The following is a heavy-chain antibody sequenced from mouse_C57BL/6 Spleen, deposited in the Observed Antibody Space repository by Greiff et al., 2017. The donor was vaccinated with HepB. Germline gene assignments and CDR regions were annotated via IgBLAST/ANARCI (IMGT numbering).Heavy chain of an antibody. Sequence: QVHVKQSGAELAKPGASVKLSCKASGYTFTSYWMHWVKQRPGQGLEWIGYINPSSGYTKYNQKFKDKATLTADKSSSTAYMQLSSLTYEDSAVYYCARHGSSYEDAMDYWGQGTSVTVSS. CDR1: GYTFTSYW. V-gene: IGHV1-7*01. CDR3: ARHGSSYEDAMDY. J-gene: IGHJ4*01. D-gene: IGHD1-1*01. CDR2: INPSSGYT.